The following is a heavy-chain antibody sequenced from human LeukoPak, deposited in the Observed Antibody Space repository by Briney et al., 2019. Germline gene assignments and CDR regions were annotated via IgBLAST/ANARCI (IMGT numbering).Heavy chain of an antibody. V-gene: IGHV4-34*01. CDR1: GGSFSGYY. J-gene: IGHJ4*02. D-gene: IGHD2-15*01. Sequence: PSETLSLTCAVYGGSFSGYYWSWIRQPPGKGLEWIGEINHSGSTNYNPSLKSRVTISVDTSKNQFSLKLSSVTAADTAVYHCARGVGYCSGGSCQDFDYWGQGTLVTVSS. CDR3: ARGVGYCSGGSCQDFDY. CDR2: INHSGST.